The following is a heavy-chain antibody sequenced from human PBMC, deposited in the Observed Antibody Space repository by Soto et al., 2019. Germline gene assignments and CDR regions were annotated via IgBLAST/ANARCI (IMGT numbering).Heavy chain of an antibody. Sequence: PSETLSLTCTVSDGSISSYYWVWIRQPPGKGLEWIGYIFYTGSTNYNPSLKSRVTISVDTSKNQFSLKLSSVTAADTAVYYCARHDSVLLDDYTWGSYSFDYWGQGTLVTLSS. J-gene: IGHJ4*02. CDR3: ARHDSVLLDDYTWGSYSFDY. CDR2: IFYTGST. V-gene: IGHV4-59*08. D-gene: IGHD3-16*01. CDR1: DGSISSYY.